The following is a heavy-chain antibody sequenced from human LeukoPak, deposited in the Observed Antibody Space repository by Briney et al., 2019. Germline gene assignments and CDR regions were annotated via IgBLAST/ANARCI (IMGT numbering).Heavy chain of an antibody. Sequence: GGSLRLACAASGFTFSSYWMHWVGQAPGKGLVWVSRIKSDGSTNYADSVKGRFTISRDNAKNTLSLQMNSPRAEDTGVYYCASAPSEIGGYYPEYFRHWGQGTLVTVSS. J-gene: IGHJ1*01. CDR2: IKSDGST. CDR1: GFTFSSYW. V-gene: IGHV3-74*01. D-gene: IGHD3-22*01. CDR3: ASAPSEIGGYYPEYFRH.